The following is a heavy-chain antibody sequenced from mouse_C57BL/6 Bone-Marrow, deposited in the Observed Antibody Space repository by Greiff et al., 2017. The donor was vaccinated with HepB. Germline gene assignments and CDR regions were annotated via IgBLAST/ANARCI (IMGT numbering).Heavy chain of an antibody. Sequence: QVQLQQPGAELVKPGASVKMSCKASGYTFTSYWLTWVKQRPGQGLEWIGDIYPGSGSTNYNEKFKSKATLTVDTSSSTAYMQLSSLTSEDSAVYYCAREEPITTVVADYWGQGTTLTVSS. J-gene: IGHJ2*01. CDR1: GYTFTSYW. CDR3: AREEPITTVVADY. D-gene: IGHD1-1*01. V-gene: IGHV1-55*01. CDR2: IYPGSGST.